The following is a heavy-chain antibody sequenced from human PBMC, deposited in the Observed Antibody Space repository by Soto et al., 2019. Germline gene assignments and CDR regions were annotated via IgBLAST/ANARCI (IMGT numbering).Heavy chain of an antibody. Sequence: GGSLRLSCAASGFTFNSYGMHWVRQGPGNGLEWVAFISYDSTKTYYEDSVKGRFTISRDNSNSALYVQMNSLTGEDTAVYYCARTRSAWSDFHYYSLDVWGQGTTVTVSS. CDR2: ISYDSTKT. D-gene: IGHD1-26*01. CDR3: ARTRSAWSDFHYYSLDV. V-gene: IGHV3-30*03. CDR1: GFTFNSYG. J-gene: IGHJ6*02.